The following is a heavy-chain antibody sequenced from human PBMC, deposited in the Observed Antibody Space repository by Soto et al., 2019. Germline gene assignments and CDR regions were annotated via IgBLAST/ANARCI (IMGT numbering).Heavy chain of an antibody. CDR2: VSATAGTT. CDR1: GFTFSNYW. D-gene: IGHD3-16*01. V-gene: IGHV3-23*01. J-gene: IGHJ4*02. CDR3: AKDRLAGGFDY. Sequence: GGSLRLSCVGSGFTFSNYWMHWVRQAPGKGLEWVSRVSATAGTTYYTDSVKGRFTISRDNSRNTVYLQMNSLRADDTAVYYCAKDRLAGGFDYWGQGTLVTVSS.